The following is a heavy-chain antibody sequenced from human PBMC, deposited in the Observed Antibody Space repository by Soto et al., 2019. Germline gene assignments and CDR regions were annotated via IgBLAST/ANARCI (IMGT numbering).Heavy chain of an antibody. V-gene: IGHV1-18*04. J-gene: IGHJ6*02. Sequence: ASVKVSCKASGYTFTSYGISWVRQAPGQGLEWMGWISAYNGNTNYAQKLQGRVTMTTDTSTSTAYMELRSLRSDDTAVYYCAGDHRDGGYDFWSGMGRYYYYGMDVWGQGTTVTVSS. D-gene: IGHD3-3*01. CDR1: GYTFTSYG. CDR3: AGDHRDGGYDFWSGMGRYYYYGMDV. CDR2: ISAYNGNT.